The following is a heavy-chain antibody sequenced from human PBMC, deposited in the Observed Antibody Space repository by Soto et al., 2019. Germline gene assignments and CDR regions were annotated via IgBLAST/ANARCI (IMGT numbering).Heavy chain of an antibody. D-gene: IGHD3-22*01. Sequence: PGGSLRLSCAASGFTFDDYAMHWVRQAPGKGLEWVSGISWNSGSIGYADSVKGRFTISRDNAKNSLYLQMNSLRAEDTAFYYCAKARGDYYDSSGYYFDYWGQGTLVTVSS. CDR1: GFTFDDYA. V-gene: IGHV3-9*01. J-gene: IGHJ4*02. CDR2: ISWNSGSI. CDR3: AKARGDYYDSSGYYFDY.